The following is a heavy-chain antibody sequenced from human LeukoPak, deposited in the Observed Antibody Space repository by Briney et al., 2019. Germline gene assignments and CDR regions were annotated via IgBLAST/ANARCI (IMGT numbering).Heavy chain of an antibody. CDR1: GGSISSSNW. CDR2: IYHSGST. CDR3: ARNPPYSGSYGGDDDYFDY. Sequence: KASETLSLTCAVSGGSISSSNWWSWVRQPPGKGLEWIGEIYHSGSTNYNPSLKSRVTISVDKSKNQFSLKLSSVTAADTAVYYCARNPPYSGSYGGDDDYFDYWGQGTLVTVSS. D-gene: IGHD1-26*01. V-gene: IGHV4-4*02. J-gene: IGHJ4*02.